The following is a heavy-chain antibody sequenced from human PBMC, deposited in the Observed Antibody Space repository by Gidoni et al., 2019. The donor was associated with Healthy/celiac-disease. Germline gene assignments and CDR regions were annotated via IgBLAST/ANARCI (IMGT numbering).Heavy chain of an antibody. CDR1: GGTFSSYA. Sequence: QVQLVQSGAEVKKPGSSVKVSCEASGGTFSSYAISWVRQAPGQGLEWMGGIIPIFGTANYAQKFQGRVTITADESTSTAYMELSSLRSEDTAVYYCARGVCSSTSCYEDYYYYMDVWGKGTTVTVSS. D-gene: IGHD2-2*01. CDR3: ARGVCSSTSCYEDYYYYMDV. V-gene: IGHV1-69*01. CDR2: IIPIFGTA. J-gene: IGHJ6*03.